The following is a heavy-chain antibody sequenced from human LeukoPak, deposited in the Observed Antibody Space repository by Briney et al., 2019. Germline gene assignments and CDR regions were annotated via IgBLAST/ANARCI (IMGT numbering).Heavy chain of an antibody. CDR1: GFTFNNYG. Sequence: GGSLRLSCAASGFTFNNYGMHWVRQAPGKGLEWLAFIRYDGSNTYYADSVKGRFTISRDNSKNTMYLQMNSLRAEDTAVYYCAKRIQSAMAMGYWGQGTLVTVSS. CDR2: IRYDGSNT. J-gene: IGHJ4*02. V-gene: IGHV3-30*02. D-gene: IGHD5-18*01. CDR3: AKRIQSAMAMGY.